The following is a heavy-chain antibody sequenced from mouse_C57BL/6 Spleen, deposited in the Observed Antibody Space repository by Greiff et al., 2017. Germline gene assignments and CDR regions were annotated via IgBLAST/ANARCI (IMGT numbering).Heavy chain of an antibody. CDR2: INPSSGYT. J-gene: IGHJ2*01. V-gene: IGHV1-4*01. D-gene: IGHD1-1*01. CDR3: ARGGTTVVATDYFDY. Sequence: QVQLQQSGAELARPGASVKMSCKASGYTFTSYTMHWVKQRPGQGLEWIGYINPSSGYTKYNQKFKDKATLTADKSSSPAYMQLSSLTSEDSAVYYCARGGTTVVATDYFDYWGQGTTLTVSS. CDR1: GYTFTSYT.